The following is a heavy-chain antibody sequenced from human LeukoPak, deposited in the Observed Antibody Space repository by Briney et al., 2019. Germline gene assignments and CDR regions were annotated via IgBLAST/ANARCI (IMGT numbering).Heavy chain of an antibody. J-gene: IGHJ4*02. Sequence: ASVKVSCKASGYTFTSYYMHWVRQAPGQGLEWMGWISAYNGNTNYAQKLQGGVTMTTDTSTSTAYMELRSLRSDDTAVYYCARDGAPGVVRGVISKFDYWGQGTLVTVSS. CDR2: ISAYNGNT. CDR3: ARDGAPGVVRGVISKFDY. CDR1: GYTFTSYY. D-gene: IGHD3-10*01. V-gene: IGHV1-18*04.